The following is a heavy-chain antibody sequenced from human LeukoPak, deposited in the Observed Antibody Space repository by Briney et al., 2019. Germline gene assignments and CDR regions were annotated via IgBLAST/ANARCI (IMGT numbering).Heavy chain of an antibody. J-gene: IGHJ4*02. D-gene: IGHD6-6*01. CDR1: GFTFSSYS. Sequence: GGSLRLSCAASGFTFSSYSMNWVRQAPGKGLEWVSSISSSSSYIYYADSVKGRFTISRDNAKNSLYLHMNSLRAEDTAVYYCARDGAGLIGSSRNFDYWGQGTLVTVSS. CDR3: ARDGAGLIGSSRNFDY. CDR2: ISSSSSYI. V-gene: IGHV3-21*01.